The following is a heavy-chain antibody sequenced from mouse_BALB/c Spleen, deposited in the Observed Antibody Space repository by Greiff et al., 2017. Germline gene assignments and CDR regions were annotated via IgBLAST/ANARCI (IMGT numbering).Heavy chain of an antibody. V-gene: IGHV1S135*01. D-gene: IGHD1-2*01. Sequence: EVQLKQSGPELMKPGASVKISCKASGYSFTSYYMHWVKQSHGKSLEWIGYIDPFNGGTSYNQKFKGKATLTVDKSSSTAYMHLSSLTSEDSAVYYCARELTTATSWFAYWGQGTLVTVSA. J-gene: IGHJ3*01. CDR2: IDPFNGGT. CDR3: ARELTTATSWFAY. CDR1: GYSFTSYY.